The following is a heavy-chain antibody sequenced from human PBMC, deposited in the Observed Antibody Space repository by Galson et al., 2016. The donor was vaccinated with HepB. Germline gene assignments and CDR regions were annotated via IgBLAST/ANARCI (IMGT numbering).Heavy chain of an antibody. V-gene: IGHV3-11*01. Sequence: SLRLSCAASGFTFSSYAMSWIRQAPGEALQWVSYVSSSGNSTYYADSVKGRFTIPRDNAKNSLYLQLNSLRAEDTAVYFCARFQEGGYDSTSYYYYYGFDVWGQGTTVTVSS. CDR3: ARFQEGGYDSTSYYYYYGFDV. J-gene: IGHJ6*02. D-gene: IGHD5-12*01. CDR1: GFTFSSYA. CDR2: VSSSGNST.